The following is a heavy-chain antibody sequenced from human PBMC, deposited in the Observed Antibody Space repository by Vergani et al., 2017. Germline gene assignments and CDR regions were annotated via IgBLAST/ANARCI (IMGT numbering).Heavy chain of an antibody. CDR3: AREWGLWSKAYDY. CDR2: ISGSGSTI. D-gene: IGHD1-26*01. CDR1: GFTFSSYA. Sequence: EVQLLESGGGLVQPGGSLRLSCAASGFTFSSYAMSWVRQAPGKGLEWVSAISGSGSTIYYADSVKGRFTISRDNAKNSLYLQMNSLRAEDTAVYYCAREWGLWSKAYDYWGQGTLVTVSS. J-gene: IGHJ4*02. V-gene: IGHV3-23*01.